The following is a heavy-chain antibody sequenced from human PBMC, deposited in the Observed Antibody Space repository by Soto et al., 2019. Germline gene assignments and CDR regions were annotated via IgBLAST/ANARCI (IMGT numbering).Heavy chain of an antibody. J-gene: IGHJ6*03. V-gene: IGHV3-30*18. D-gene: IGHD3-3*01. Sequence: QVQLVESGGGVVQPGRSLRLSCAASGFTFSSYGMHWVRQAPGKGQEWVAVISYDGSNKYYADSVKGRFTIARDNSKNTLYLEMNGLRAEDTAVYYCAKVGFGVVPRGNDYDYYLDVWGKGTTVTVSS. CDR3: AKVGFGVVPRGNDYDYYLDV. CDR1: GFTFSSYG. CDR2: ISYDGSNK.